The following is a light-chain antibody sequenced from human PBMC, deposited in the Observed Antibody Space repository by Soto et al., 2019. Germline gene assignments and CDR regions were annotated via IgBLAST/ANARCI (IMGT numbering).Light chain of an antibody. J-gene: IGKJ5*01. CDR1: QGVGRA. CDR2: DAS. Sequence: AIQLTQSPSSLSASVGDRVIITCRASQGVGRALAWYQQKPGKSPKLLIYDASILETGAPARFSGSGSGTDFTLTISTLQPEEFATYYCQQFNGDPSFGQGTRLDIK. V-gene: IGKV1-13*02. CDR3: QQFNGDPS.